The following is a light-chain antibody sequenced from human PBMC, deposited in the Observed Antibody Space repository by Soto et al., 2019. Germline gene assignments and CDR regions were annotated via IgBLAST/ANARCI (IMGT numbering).Light chain of an antibody. Sequence: QSALTQPASVSGSPGPSITISCTGTSSDVGGYNYVSWYQQHPGKAPKLMIYEVSNRPSGVSNRFSGSKSGNTASLTISGLQAEDEADYYCSSYTSSSTPYDFGTGTKLTVL. J-gene: IGLJ1*01. CDR2: EVS. V-gene: IGLV2-14*01. CDR1: SSDVGGYNY. CDR3: SSYTSSSTPYD.